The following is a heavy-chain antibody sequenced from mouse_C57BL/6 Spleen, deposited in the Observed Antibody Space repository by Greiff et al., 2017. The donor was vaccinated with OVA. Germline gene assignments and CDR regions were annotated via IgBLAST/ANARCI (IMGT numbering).Heavy chain of an antibody. CDR3: AREFYAMDY. V-gene: IGHV1-72*01. CDR1: GYIFNSYW. J-gene: IGHJ4*01. Sequence: QVQLQQPGTELVNPGASVKLSCKASGYIFNSYWMHWVRQRPGRGLEWIGRIDPNSGGPEYNEKFKSKATLTVDKSSTTAYMQFRSLTSEDSAVYYCAREFYAMDYWGQGTSVTVSS. CDR2: IDPNSGGP.